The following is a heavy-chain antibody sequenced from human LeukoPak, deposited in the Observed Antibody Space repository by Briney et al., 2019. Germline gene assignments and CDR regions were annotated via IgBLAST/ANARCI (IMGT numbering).Heavy chain of an antibody. V-gene: IGHV3-23*01. CDR2: ISSSAGNT. CDR1: GFPFSSYP. Sequence: GGSLTLSCAASGFPFSSYPMSWVRQASGKGLEWVSSISSSAGNTYYADSVKGRFTISRDYSKNTLYLQMNSLRAEDTAIYYCAKNRGFRGVIVVPPLDFWGQGTLVTVSS. D-gene: IGHD3-16*02. CDR3: AKNRGFRGVIVVPPLDF. J-gene: IGHJ4*02.